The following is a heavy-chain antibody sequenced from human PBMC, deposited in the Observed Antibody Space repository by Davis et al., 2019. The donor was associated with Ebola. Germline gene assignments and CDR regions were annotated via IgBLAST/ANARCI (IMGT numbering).Heavy chain of an antibody. D-gene: IGHD3-10*01. CDR3: ARDLGGEGGYFDL. CDR1: GGSFSGYY. J-gene: IGHJ2*01. V-gene: IGHV4-34*01. Sequence: PSETLSLTCAVYGGSFSGYYWSWIRQPPGKGLEWIGEINHSGSTNYNPSLKSRVTISVDTSKNQFSLKLSSVTAADTAVYYCARDLGGEGGYFDLWGRGTLVTVSS. CDR2: INHSGST.